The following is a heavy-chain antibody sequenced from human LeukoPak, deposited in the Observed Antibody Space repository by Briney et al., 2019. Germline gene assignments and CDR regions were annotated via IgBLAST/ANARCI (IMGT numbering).Heavy chain of an antibody. V-gene: IGHV3-7*01. J-gene: IGHJ4*02. Sequence: GGSLRLSCAASGFTYSSHWMSWVRQAPGKGLEWVGNIKEDGSEKYYAGSVKGRFTISRDNAKNSLYLQMNSLRVEDTAVYYCTRDDGWGWDYWGQGTLVNVSS. CDR3: TRDDGWGWDY. D-gene: IGHD5-24*01. CDR1: GFTYSSHW. CDR2: IKEDGSEK.